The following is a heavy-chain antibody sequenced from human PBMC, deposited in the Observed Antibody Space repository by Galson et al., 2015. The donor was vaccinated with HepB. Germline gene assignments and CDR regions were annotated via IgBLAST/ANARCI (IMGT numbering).Heavy chain of an antibody. CDR2: INDYGSAK. Sequence: SLRLSCAASGFPFSTHWMSWVRQAPGNGLEWVANINDYGSAKYYVDSVKGRFTISRDNAKNSLYLQMNSLRAEDTAVYYCARDKNFGEFPSDAFDIWGQGTMVTVSS. CDR1: GFPFSTHW. J-gene: IGHJ3*02. CDR3: ARDKNFGEFPSDAFDI. D-gene: IGHD3-10*01. V-gene: IGHV3-7*01.